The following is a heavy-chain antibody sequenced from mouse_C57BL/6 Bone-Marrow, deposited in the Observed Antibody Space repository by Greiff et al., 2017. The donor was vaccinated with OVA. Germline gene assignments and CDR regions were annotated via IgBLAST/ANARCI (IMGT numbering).Heavy chain of an antibody. Sequence: QVQLQQSGAELVRPGTSVKVSCKASGYAFTNYLIEWVKQRPGQGLEWIGVINPGSGGTNYNEKFKGKATLTADKSSSTAYMQRSSLTSEDSAVYFCARAHDYYGSSFDYWGQGTTLTVSS. CDR2: INPGSGGT. J-gene: IGHJ2*01. V-gene: IGHV1-54*01. D-gene: IGHD1-1*01. CDR1: GYAFTNYL. CDR3: ARAHDYYGSSFDY.